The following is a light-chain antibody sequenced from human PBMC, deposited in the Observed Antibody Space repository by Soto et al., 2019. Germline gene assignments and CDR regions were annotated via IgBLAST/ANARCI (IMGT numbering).Light chain of an antibody. CDR2: DGF. CDR3: QQYKRYSLT. CDR1: QSINNW. V-gene: IGKV1-5*01. J-gene: IGKJ4*01. Sequence: DIQMTQSPSTLSASVGDRVTITCRASQSINNWLAWYQQKPGKAPKLLIYDGFSLESGVPLRFSGSGFGTEFTLTISSLQPDDSPTYYCQQYKRYSLTFGGGTKVEIK.